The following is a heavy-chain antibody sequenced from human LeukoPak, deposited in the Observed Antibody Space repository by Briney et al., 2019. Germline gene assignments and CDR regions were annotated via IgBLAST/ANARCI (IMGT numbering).Heavy chain of an antibody. D-gene: IGHD3-9*01. CDR3: ATSAAKYDILTYDY. Sequence: SETLSLTCSVSGGFNTHYYWSWIRQPPGKGLEWIGYFYHSGSTNYNPSLKSRVTISVDKSKNQFSLKLSSVTAADTAVYYCATSAAKYDILTYDYWGQGTLVTVSS. V-gene: IGHV4-59*12. J-gene: IGHJ4*02. CDR1: GGFNTHYY. CDR2: FYHSGST.